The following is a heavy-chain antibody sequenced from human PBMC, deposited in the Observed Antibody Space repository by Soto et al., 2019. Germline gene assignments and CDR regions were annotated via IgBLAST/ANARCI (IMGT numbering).Heavy chain of an antibody. Sequence: GESLKISCKGSGYSFTSYWIGWVRQMPGKGLEWMGIIYPGDSDTRYSPSFQGQVTISADKSISTAYLQWSSLKASDTAMYYCARLPNFNYDYIWGSYYGYFDDWGQGTLVTVSS. CDR1: GYSFTSYW. CDR2: IYPGDSDT. D-gene: IGHD3-16*01. V-gene: IGHV5-51*01. J-gene: IGHJ4*02. CDR3: ARLPNFNYDYIWGSYYGYFDD.